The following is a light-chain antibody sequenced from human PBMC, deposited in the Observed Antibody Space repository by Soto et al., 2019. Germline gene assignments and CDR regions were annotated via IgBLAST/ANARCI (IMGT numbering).Light chain of an antibody. V-gene: IGLV4-69*01. CDR1: SGHSSYA. CDR3: QTWGTGPV. CDR2: VDSDGSH. Sequence: QLVLTQSPSASASLGASVKLTCTLSSGHSSYAIAWHQQQPEKGPRYLMKVDSDGSHTKGDGIPHHFSGSSSGTERYLTISSLQSEDEADYYCQTWGTGPVFGGGTKLTVL. J-gene: IGLJ2*01.